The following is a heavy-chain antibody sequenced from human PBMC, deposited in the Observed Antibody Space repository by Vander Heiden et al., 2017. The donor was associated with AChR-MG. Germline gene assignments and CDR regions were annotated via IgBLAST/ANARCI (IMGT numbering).Heavy chain of an antibody. CDR1: GGSFSGYY. CDR2: INHSGST. J-gene: IGHJ3*02. Sequence: QVQLQQWGAGLLKPSETLSLTCAVYGGSFSGYYWSWIRQPPGKGLEWIGEINHSGSTNYNPSLKSRVTISVDTSKNQFSLKLSSVTAADTAVYYCARVADDAFDIWGQGTMVTVSS. CDR3: ARVADDAFDI. V-gene: IGHV4-34*01.